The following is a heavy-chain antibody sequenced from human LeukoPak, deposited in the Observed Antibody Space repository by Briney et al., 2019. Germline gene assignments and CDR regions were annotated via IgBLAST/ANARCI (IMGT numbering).Heavy chain of an antibody. D-gene: IGHD3-3*01. J-gene: IGHJ4*02. CDR3: ARGYYDFWSGYYAFFDY. CDR2: INAGSGNT. Sequence: ASVKVSCTASGYTFTSYAMHWVRQAPGQRLEWMGWINAGSGNTKYSQKFQGRVTITRDTSASTAYMELSSLRSEDTAVYYCARGYYDFWSGYYAFFDYWGQGTLVTVSS. V-gene: IGHV1-3*01. CDR1: GYTFTSYA.